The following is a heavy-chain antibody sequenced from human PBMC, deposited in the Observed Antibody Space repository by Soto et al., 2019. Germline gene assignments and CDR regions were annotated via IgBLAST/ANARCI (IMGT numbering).Heavy chain of an antibody. V-gene: IGHV3-66*01. CDR3: ATLGDGY. J-gene: IGHJ4*02. CDR1: GLTVSRNY. Sequence: EVQLAESGGGVVQPGGSLRLSCAASGLTVSRNYMSWVRQAPGKGLEWVSVIYNAGSRNYADSVKGRFTISRHKSKNTLYLQMNRLRVENTAVYYCATLGDGYWGQGTLVTVSS. D-gene: IGHD2-8*01. CDR2: IYNAGSR.